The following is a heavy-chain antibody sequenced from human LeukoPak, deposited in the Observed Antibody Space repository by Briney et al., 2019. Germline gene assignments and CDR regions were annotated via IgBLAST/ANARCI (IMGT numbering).Heavy chain of an antibody. CDR3: ARGYPPLGGIFDY. Sequence: SETLSLTCAVYGGSLSGYYWSWIRQPPGKGLEWIGEINHSGSTNYNPSLKSRVTISVDTSKNQFSLKLSSVTAADTAVYYCARGYPPLGGIFDYWGQGTLVTVSS. CDR1: GGSLSGYY. D-gene: IGHD1-26*01. V-gene: IGHV4-34*01. J-gene: IGHJ4*02. CDR2: INHSGST.